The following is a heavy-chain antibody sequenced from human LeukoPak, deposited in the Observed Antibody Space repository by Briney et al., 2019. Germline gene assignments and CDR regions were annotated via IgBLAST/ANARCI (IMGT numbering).Heavy chain of an antibody. V-gene: IGHV3-48*04. CDR3: ARGKVSTEEAFDI. Sequence: GGSLRLSCAASGFTFSTYGMHWVRQAPGKGLEWVSYISSSGSTIYYADSVKGRFTISRDNAKNSLYLQMNSLRAEDTAVYYCARGKVSTEEAFDIWGQGTMVTVSS. CDR2: ISSSGSTI. J-gene: IGHJ3*02. CDR1: GFTFSTYG.